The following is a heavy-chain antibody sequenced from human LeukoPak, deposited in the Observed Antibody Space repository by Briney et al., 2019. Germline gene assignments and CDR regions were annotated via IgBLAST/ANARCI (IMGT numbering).Heavy chain of an antibody. D-gene: IGHD4-17*01. Sequence: SETLSLTCAVSGGTISRFYCSWIREPAGPRQEWIGRIYTSGSTNYNPSLKSRVTMSVDTSKNQFSLKLSSVTAADTAVYYCASEDYGDNYWGQGTLVTVSS. CDR3: ASEDYGDNY. CDR1: GGTISRFY. V-gene: IGHV4-4*07. J-gene: IGHJ4*02. CDR2: IYTSGST.